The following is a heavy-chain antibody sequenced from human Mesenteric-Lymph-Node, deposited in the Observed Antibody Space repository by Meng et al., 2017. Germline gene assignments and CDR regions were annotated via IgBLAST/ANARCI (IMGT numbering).Heavy chain of an antibody. Sequence: EVQLLESGGDLVQPGGSLRLSCAASGFTFNNYAMGWVRQAPGKGLEWVSAIVGSGGTTYHADSVKGRFTISRDNSRNTMYLQMNSLRAEDTAVYYCTKGQHSSGYPFDYWGQGTLVT. D-gene: IGHD3-22*01. J-gene: IGHJ4*02. V-gene: IGHV3-23*01. CDR1: GFTFNNYA. CDR2: IVGSGGTT. CDR3: TKGQHSSGYPFDY.